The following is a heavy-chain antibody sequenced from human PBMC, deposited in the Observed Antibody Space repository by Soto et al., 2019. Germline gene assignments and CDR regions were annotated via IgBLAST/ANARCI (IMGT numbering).Heavy chain of an antibody. D-gene: IGHD1-26*01. Sequence: ASVKVSCKSPRDTFTIYYINWVRQAPAQRHVWLGVINPHGGSTAYAQKFKGRVTLTRDTSASTVYMEVSSLTSEDTAMYYCARSSGGNFGIIIEGTNWFAPWGQGTLVTVSS. CDR3: ARSSGGNFGIIIEGTNWFAP. CDR2: INPHGGST. V-gene: IGHV1-46*01. J-gene: IGHJ5*02. CDR1: RDTFTIYY.